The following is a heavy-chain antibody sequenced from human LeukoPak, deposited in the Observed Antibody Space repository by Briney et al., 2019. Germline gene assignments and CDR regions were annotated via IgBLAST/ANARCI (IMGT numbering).Heavy chain of an antibody. CDR3: ARGAPMAIFGPGYDEYFEY. CDR1: GYTFDNYD. Sequence: ASATVSCKTSGYTFDNYDINWVRQAARQGLEWMGWMNPDSGNTGYAHKFVGRVTMARNTSMTTAYLELTGLTSGDTAIYYCARGAPMAIFGPGYDEYFEYWGQGTVVIVSS. J-gene: IGHJ4*02. D-gene: IGHD3-3*01. V-gene: IGHV1-8*01. CDR2: MNPDSGNT.